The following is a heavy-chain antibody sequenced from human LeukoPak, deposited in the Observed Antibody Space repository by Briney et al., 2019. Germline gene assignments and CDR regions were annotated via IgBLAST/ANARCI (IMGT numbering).Heavy chain of an antibody. V-gene: IGHV3-48*03. Sequence: GGSLRLSCAASGFTFSSYEMNWVRQAPGKGLEWVSYTSSSGSKIYYADSVKGRFTISRDNAKNTLFLQMNSLRADDTAVYYCASALGGQGGHWGQGTLVTVSS. CDR3: ASALGGQGGH. CDR2: TSSSGSKI. J-gene: IGHJ4*02. CDR1: GFTFSSYE. D-gene: IGHD1-26*01.